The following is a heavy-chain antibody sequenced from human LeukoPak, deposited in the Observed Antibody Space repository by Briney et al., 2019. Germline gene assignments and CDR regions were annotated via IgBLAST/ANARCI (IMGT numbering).Heavy chain of an antibody. Sequence: ASVKVSCKASGYTFTGYYMHWVRQAPGQGLEWMGWINPNSGGTNYAQKFQGRVTMTRDTSISTAYMELSRLRSDDTAVYHCARLRITMSGAFDIWGQGTMVTVSS. CDR2: INPNSGGT. J-gene: IGHJ3*02. V-gene: IGHV1-2*02. CDR3: ARLRITMSGAFDI. CDR1: GYTFTGYY. D-gene: IGHD3-22*01.